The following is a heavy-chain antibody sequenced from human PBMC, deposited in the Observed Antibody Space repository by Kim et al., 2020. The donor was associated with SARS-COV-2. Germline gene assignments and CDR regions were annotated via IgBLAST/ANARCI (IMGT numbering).Heavy chain of an antibody. J-gene: IGHJ6*02. V-gene: IGHV3-30*02. Sequence: KYYADSVKGRFTISRDNSKNTLYLQMNSLRAEDTAVYYCAKDSPGGGMDVWGQGTTVTVSS. D-gene: IGHD3-10*01. CDR2: K. CDR3: AKDSPGGGMDV.